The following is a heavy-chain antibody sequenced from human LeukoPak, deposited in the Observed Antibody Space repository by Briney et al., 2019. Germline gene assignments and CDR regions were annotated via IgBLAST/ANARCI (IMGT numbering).Heavy chain of an antibody. D-gene: IGHD1-26*01. CDR2: IIPIFGTA. Sequence: ASVKVSCKASGGTFSSYAISWVRQAPGQGLEWMGGIIPIFGTANYAQKLQGRVTMTTDTSTSTAYMELRSLRSDDTAVYYCARVLVGATGWFDPWGQGTLVTVSS. V-gene: IGHV1-69*05. CDR1: GGTFSSYA. CDR3: ARVLVGATGWFDP. J-gene: IGHJ5*02.